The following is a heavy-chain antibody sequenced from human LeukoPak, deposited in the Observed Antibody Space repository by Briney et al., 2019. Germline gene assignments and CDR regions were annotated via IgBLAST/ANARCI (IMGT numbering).Heavy chain of an antibody. V-gene: IGHV4-59*01. J-gene: IGHJ5*02. D-gene: IGHD2-15*01. CDR2: IYYSGST. CDR3: AREYCSGGSCYHAWFDP. Sequence: SETLSLTCTVSGGSISSYYWSWIRQPPGKGLEWIGYIYYSGSTNYNPSLKSRVTISVDTPKNQFSLKLSSVTAADTAVYYFAREYCSGGSCYHAWFDPWGQGTLVTVSS. CDR1: GGSISSYY.